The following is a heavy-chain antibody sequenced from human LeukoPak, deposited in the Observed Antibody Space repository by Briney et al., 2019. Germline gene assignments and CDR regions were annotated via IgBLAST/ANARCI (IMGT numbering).Heavy chain of an antibody. CDR1: GGSISNSSSY. J-gene: IGHJ3*02. D-gene: IGHD3-3*01. CDR2: IYYSGST. V-gene: IGHV4-39*01. CDR3: ARGLEVDHYDFWSGYPLDAFDI. Sequence: PSETLSLTCTVSGGSISNSSSYWGWIRQPPGKGLEWIGSIYYSGSTYYNPSLKSRVTISVDTSKNQFSLKLSSVTVADTAVYYCARGLEVDHYDFWSGYPLDAFDIWGQGTMVTVSS.